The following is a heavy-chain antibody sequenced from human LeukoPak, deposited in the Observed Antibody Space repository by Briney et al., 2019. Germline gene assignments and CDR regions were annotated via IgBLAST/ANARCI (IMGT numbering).Heavy chain of an antibody. CDR1: GFTFSSYS. J-gene: IGHJ4*02. Sequence: PGGSLRLSCAASGFTFSSYSMNWVRQAPGKGLEWVSSISSSSSYIYYADSVKGRFTISRDNAKNSLYLQMNSLRAEDTAVNYCARDAYYYGSGSTPGLFDYWGQGTLVTVSS. D-gene: IGHD3-10*01. CDR2: ISSSSSYI. CDR3: ARDAYYYGSGSTPGLFDY. V-gene: IGHV3-21*01.